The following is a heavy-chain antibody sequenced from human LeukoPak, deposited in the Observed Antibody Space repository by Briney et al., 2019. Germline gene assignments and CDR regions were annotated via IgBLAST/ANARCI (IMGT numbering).Heavy chain of an antibody. V-gene: IGHV3-23*01. J-gene: IGHJ4*02. CDR3: AKILRYFDWPALDY. Sequence: GGSLRLSRAASGFTFSSYAMSWVRQAPGKGLEWVSAISGSGGSTYYADSVKGRFTISRDNSKNTLYLQMNSLRAEDTAVYYCAKILRYFDWPALDYWGQGTLVTVSS. D-gene: IGHD3-9*01. CDR1: GFTFSSYA. CDR2: ISGSGGST.